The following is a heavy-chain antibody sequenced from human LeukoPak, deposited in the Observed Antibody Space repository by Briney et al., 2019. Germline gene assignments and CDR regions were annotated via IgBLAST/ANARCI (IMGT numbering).Heavy chain of an antibody. CDR3: ARDPPIRRGRGYYYDSSGAMAFDY. CDR1: GYTFTSYG. D-gene: IGHD3-22*01. V-gene: IGHV1-18*01. CDR2: XXXXXXXX. Sequence: ASVKVSCKASGYTFTSYGSSWVRQAPGQGLEXXXXXXXXXXXXXXAQKLQGRVTMTTDTSTSTAYMELRSLRSDDTAVYYCARDPPIRRGRGYYYDSSGAMAFDYWGQGTLVTVSS. J-gene: IGHJ4*02.